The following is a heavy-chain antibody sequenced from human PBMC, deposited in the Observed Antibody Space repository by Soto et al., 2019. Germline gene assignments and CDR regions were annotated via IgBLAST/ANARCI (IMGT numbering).Heavy chain of an antibody. V-gene: IGHV1-69*05. CDR2: IIPIFGNA. CDR1: GGTFSSYA. CDR3: ARYRYYYYYYMDV. Sequence: GASVKVSCKASGGTFSSYAISWVRQAPGQGLEWMGGIIPIFGNANYAQKFQGRVTMTRNTSISTAYMELSSLRSEDTAVYYCARYRYYYYYYMDVWGKGTTVTVSS. D-gene: IGHD3-16*02. J-gene: IGHJ6*03.